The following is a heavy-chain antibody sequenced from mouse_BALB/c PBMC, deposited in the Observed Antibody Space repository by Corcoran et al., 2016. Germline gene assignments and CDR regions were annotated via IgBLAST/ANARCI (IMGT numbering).Heavy chain of an antibody. D-gene: IGHD3-1*01. J-gene: IGHJ4*01. CDR1: GYTFTNYG. V-gene: IGHV9-1*02. Sequence: QIQLVQSGPELKKPGETVKISCKASGYTFTNYGMNWVKQAPGKGLKWMGWINTYTGESTYADDFKGRFAFSLETSASTAYLQINNLKNEDMATYFCARNVRQLGLRGAMDYWGQGTSVTVSS. CDR2: INTYTGES. CDR3: ARNVRQLGLRGAMDY.